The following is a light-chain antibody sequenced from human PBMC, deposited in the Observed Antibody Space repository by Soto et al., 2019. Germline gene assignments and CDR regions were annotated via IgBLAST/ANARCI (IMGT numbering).Light chain of an antibody. J-gene: IGLJ1*01. CDR1: NSDIGGYNY. CDR3: SSYTRSSTTA. Sequence: QSALTQPASVSGSPGQSITISCTGTNSDIGGYNYVSWYQHHPGKAPKLMIYDVSNRPPGVSDRFSGSKSGNTASLTISGLQPEDEADYYCSSYTRSSTTAFGTGTKVTVL. V-gene: IGLV2-14*03. CDR2: DVS.